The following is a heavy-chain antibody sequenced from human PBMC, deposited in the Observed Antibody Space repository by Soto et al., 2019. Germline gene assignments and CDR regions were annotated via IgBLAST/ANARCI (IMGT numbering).Heavy chain of an antibody. CDR2: MNPNSGNT. Sequence: ASVNVSCKASGYTFTSYDINWVRQATGQGLEWMGWMNPNSGNTGYAQKFQGRVTMTRNTSISTAYMELSSLRSEDTAVYYCARGRGLRYFDWLGGMDVWGQGTTVTVSS. V-gene: IGHV1-8*01. CDR3: ARGRGLRYFDWLGGMDV. D-gene: IGHD3-9*01. J-gene: IGHJ6*02. CDR1: GYTFTSYD.